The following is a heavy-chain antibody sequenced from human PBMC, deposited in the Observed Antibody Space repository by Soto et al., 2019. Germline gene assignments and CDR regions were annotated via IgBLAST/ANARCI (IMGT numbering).Heavy chain of an antibody. D-gene: IGHD1-1*01. CDR1: GFTFSSYG. J-gene: IGHJ4*02. CDR2: IWYDGSDK. V-gene: IGHV3-33*08. Sequence: GGSLRLSCAASGFTFSSYGMHWVRQAPGKGMEWVAVIWYDGSDKYYADSVKGRFTISRDNSKNTLYLQVNSLRAEDTAVYYCALSWYSYYFDLWGQGTLVTVSS. CDR3: ALSWYSYYFDL.